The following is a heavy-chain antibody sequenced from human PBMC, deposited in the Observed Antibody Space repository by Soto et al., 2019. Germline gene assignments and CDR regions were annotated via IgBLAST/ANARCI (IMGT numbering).Heavy chain of an antibody. CDR3: ARDPHGYYYYYGMDV. J-gene: IGHJ6*02. V-gene: IGHV3-48*02. Sequence: GGSLTLSCAASGFTFSSYSMNWVRQAPGKGLEWVSYISSSSSTIYYADSVKGRFTISRDNAKNSLYLQMNSLRDEDTAVYYCARDPHGYYYYYGMDVWGQGTTVTVSS. CDR2: ISSSSSTI. CDR1: GFTFSSYS.